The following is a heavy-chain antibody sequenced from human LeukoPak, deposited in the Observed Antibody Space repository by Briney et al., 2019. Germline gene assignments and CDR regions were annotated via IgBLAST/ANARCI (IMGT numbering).Heavy chain of an antibody. CDR2: INTYYGNT. D-gene: IGHD3-10*01. CDR3: ARGRFGDISFDY. J-gene: IGHJ4*02. V-gene: IGHV1-18*01. Sequence: ASVKVSCKSSGYTFTSYGITWVRQAPGQGLEWMGWINTYYGNTDYAQNFQGRVTMTTDTSTSTAYMELRSLRSDDTAVYYCARGRFGDISFDYWGQGILVTVSS. CDR1: GYTFTSYG.